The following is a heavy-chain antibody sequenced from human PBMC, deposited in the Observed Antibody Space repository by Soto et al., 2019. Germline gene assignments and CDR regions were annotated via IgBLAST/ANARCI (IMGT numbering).Heavy chain of an antibody. CDR3: AKVRNYYGSGSYSY. Sequence: PGGSLILSCASSGITFSGYAMSWVRQAPGKGLEWVSAISGSGGSTYYADSVKGRFTIPRDNSKNTLYLQMNSLRAEDTAVYYCAKVRNYYGSGSYSYWGQGTLVTVSS. CDR2: ISGSGGST. V-gene: IGHV3-23*01. J-gene: IGHJ4*02. D-gene: IGHD3-10*01. CDR1: GITFSGYA.